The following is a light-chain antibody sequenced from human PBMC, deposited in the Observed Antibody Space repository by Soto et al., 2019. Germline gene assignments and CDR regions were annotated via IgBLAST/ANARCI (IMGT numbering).Light chain of an antibody. V-gene: IGLV2-14*01. CDR2: DVS. J-gene: IGLJ1*01. Sequence: QSALTQPASVSGSPGQSITIYCTGTSSDVGGYDYVSWYQQHPDKAPKLIIYDVSRRPSGVSIRFSGSKSGNTASLNISGLQAEDEAEYYCSSYSSNTPYVFGTGTKLTVL. CDR3: SSYSSNTPYV. CDR1: SSDVGGYDY.